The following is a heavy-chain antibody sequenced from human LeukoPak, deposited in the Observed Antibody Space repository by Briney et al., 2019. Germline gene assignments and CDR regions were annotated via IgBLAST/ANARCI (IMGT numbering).Heavy chain of an antibody. V-gene: IGHV4-59*02. CDR2: INDRGST. J-gene: IGHJ6*02. CDR3: VRDSRYGSGWFEDGLDF. D-gene: IGHD6-13*01. CDR1: GDSVRSYY. Sequence: PSETLSLTCTVSGDSVRSYYWSWIRQPPGQGLEWLGNINDRGSTNYNPSLQGRVTISIDTSKNQFSLKVNSVTAADTAVYYCVRDSRYGSGWFEDGLDFWGQGTTVTVSS.